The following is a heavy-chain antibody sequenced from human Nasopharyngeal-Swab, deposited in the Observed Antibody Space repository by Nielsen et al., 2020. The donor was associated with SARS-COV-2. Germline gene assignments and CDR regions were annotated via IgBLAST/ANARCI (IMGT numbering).Heavy chain of an antibody. CDR3: ARDPKYYYGSGSLTDYYYYYYMDV. Sequence: VRQAPGKGLEWVAVIWYDGSNKYYADSVKGRFTISRDNSKNTLYLQMNSLRAEDTAVYYCARDPKYYYGSGSLTDYYYYYYMDVWGKGTTVTVPS. V-gene: IGHV3-33*01. J-gene: IGHJ6*03. CDR2: IWYDGSNK. D-gene: IGHD3-10*01.